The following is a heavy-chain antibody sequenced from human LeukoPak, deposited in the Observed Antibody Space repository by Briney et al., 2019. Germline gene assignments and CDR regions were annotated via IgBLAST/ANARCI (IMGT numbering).Heavy chain of an antibody. Sequence: GGSLRLSCAASGFTFSSYAMSWVRQAPGKGLEWVSSISSSSAYIYYADSAKGRFTISRDNAKNSLYLQMNSLRADDTAVYYCVSPGYYGPGRSDPWGQGTPVTVSS. V-gene: IGHV3-21*01. D-gene: IGHD3-10*01. CDR3: VSPGYYGPGRSDP. CDR2: ISSSSAYI. J-gene: IGHJ5*02. CDR1: GFTFSSYA.